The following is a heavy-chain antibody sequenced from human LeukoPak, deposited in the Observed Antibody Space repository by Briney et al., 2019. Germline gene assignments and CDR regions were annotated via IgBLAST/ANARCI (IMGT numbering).Heavy chain of an antibody. Sequence: TPSETLSLTCTVSGGSISSGDYYWSWIRQPPGKGLEWIGYIYYSGSTYYNPSLKSRVTISVDTSKNQFSLKLSSVTAADTAVYYCARFHTSGYYRHFDFWGQGTLVTVSS. D-gene: IGHD3-22*01. V-gene: IGHV4-30-4*01. CDR1: GGSISSGDYY. CDR3: ARFHTSGYYRHFDF. CDR2: IYYSGST. J-gene: IGHJ4*02.